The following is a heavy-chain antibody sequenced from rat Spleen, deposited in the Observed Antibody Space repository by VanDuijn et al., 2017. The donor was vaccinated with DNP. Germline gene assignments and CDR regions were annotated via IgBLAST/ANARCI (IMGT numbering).Heavy chain of an antibody. V-gene: IGHV3-1*01. CDR3: ARLSWGARYFDY. CDR2: ISYSGST. CDR1: GSSITSNY. Sequence: EVQLQESGSGLVKPSQSLSLTCSVTGSSITSNYWGWIRKFPGNKMEYIGHISYSGSTNYNPSLKSRYSITRDTSKNHFFLHLNSVTTEDTATYCCARLSWGARYFDYWGQGVMVTVSS. D-gene: IGHD1-3*01. J-gene: IGHJ2*01.